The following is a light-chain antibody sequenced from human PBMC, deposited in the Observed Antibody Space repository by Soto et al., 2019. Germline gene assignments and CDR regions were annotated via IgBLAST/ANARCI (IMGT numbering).Light chain of an antibody. CDR1: ISDVWSYNL. Sequence: SARSPPSSVSGSPGQSITISCTGTISDVWSYNLVSWYQQHPAKAPKLMIYEGSQRPSAVSNRFSGYKSGNAASLTISGLQAEDEADYYCCSYAGSGTYVFGSGTKVTVL. CDR2: EGS. J-gene: IGLJ1*01. CDR3: CSYAGSGTYV. V-gene: IGLV2-23*01.